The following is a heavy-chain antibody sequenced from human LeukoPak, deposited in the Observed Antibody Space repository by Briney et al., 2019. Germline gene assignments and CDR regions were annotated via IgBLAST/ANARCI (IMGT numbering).Heavy chain of an antibody. V-gene: IGHV3-43D*04. CDR1: GFTFDDFA. D-gene: IGHD6-6*01. CDR2: ISWDGGSA. Sequence: PGGSLRLSCAASGFTFDDFAMHWVRQAPGQGLEWVSLISWDGGSAYYADSVKGRFTISRDNSKNTLYLQMNSLRAEDTAVYYCARDFWYSSSSYYYYYGMDVWGQGTTVTVSS. CDR3: ARDFWYSSSSYYYYYGMDV. J-gene: IGHJ6*02.